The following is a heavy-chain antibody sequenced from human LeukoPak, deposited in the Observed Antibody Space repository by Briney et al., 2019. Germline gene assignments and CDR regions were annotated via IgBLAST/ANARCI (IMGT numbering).Heavy chain of an antibody. Sequence: ASVKVSCKASGGTFSSYAISWVRQAPGQGLEWMGGIIPIFGTANYAQKFQGRVTITADESTSTAYMELSSLRSEDTAVYYCAREGNWNYVFSWFDPWGQGTLVTVSS. J-gene: IGHJ5*02. D-gene: IGHD1-7*01. V-gene: IGHV1-69*13. CDR2: IIPIFGTA. CDR3: AREGNWNYVFSWFDP. CDR1: GGTFSSYA.